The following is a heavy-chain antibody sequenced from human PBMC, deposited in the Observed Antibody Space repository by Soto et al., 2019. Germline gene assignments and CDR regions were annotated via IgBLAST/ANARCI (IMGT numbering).Heavy chain of an antibody. CDR1: GGSISSSDFY. CDR2: MYYSGTT. V-gene: IGHV4-39*01. CDR3: EVEDSTGNWFDP. D-gene: IGHD6-13*01. Sequence: SETLSLTCTVSGGSISSSDFYWGWLRQTPGKGLEFIGSMYYSGTTYYNPSLKSRVTISVDTSKNQFTLKLISVTAADTAVYYCEVEDSTGNWFDPWGGGALVTVSS. J-gene: IGHJ5*02.